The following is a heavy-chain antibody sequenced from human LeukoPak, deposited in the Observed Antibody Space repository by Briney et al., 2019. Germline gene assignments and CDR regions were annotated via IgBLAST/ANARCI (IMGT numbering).Heavy chain of an antibody. J-gene: IGHJ4*02. CDR1: GFTFSNYN. Sequence: GGSLRLSCAASGFTFSNYNINWVRQAPGKGLEWVSSISVSGTYIYYADSVRGRFTISRDNAKNSLYLQMNSLRAEDTAVYYCARDETDACSGGSCYGFGYWGQGTLVTVSS. CDR2: ISVSGTYI. CDR3: ARDETDACSGGSCYGFGY. D-gene: IGHD2-15*01. V-gene: IGHV3-21*01.